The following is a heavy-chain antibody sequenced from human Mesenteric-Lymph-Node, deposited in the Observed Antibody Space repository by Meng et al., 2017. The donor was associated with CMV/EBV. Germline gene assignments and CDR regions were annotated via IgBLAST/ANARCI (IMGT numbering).Heavy chain of an antibody. V-gene: IGHV4-34*01. D-gene: IGHD5-24*01. Sequence: GSLRLSCAVYTESFNGYYWSWIRQSPGKGLEWIAEINHSGSTNYNPSLKSRVTISVDTSKNQFSLKLSSVTAADTAVYYCARDNDGKDYWGQGTLVTVSS. CDR2: INHSGST. CDR3: ARDNDGKDY. J-gene: IGHJ4*02. CDR1: TESFNGYY.